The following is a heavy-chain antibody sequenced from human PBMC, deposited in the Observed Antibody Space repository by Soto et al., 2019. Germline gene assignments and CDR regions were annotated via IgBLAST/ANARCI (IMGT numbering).Heavy chain of an antibody. CDR3: ARAGGYSSGKEFDY. D-gene: IGHD6-19*01. J-gene: IGHJ4*02. CDR1: GFTFSSYA. CDR2: ISYDGSNK. V-gene: IGHV3-30-3*01. Sequence: VQLVESGGGVVQPGRSLRLSCAASGFTFSSYAMHWVRQAPGKGLEWVAVISYDGSNKYYADSVKGRFTISRDNSKNTLYLQMNSLRAEDTAVYYCARAGGYSSGKEFDYWGQGTLVTVSS.